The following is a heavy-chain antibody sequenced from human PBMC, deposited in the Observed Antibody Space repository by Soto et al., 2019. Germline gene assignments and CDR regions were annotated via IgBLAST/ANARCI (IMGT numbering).Heavy chain of an antibody. CDR2: IYYSGST. J-gene: IGHJ4*02. CDR1: GGSISSSSYY. CDR3: ARHGLTAYMAYYFVF. Sequence: PSETLSLTCTVSGGSISSSSYYWGWIRQPPGKGLEWIGSIYYSGSTYYNPSLKGRVTISVETSKNQFSLNLTSVTAADTAVYYCARHGLTAYMAYYFVFWGQGTQVTVSS. V-gene: IGHV4-39*01. D-gene: IGHD3-16*01.